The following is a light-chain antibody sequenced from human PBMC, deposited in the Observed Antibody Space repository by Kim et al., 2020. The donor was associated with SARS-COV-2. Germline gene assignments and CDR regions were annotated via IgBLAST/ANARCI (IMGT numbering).Light chain of an antibody. V-gene: IGLV3-21*01. Sequence: PGQTATISCGGDNIGVKSVHWYQQRPGQAPLLLIYYNTKRPSGIPERFSGSNSGNTATLTLSRVEAGDEADYYCQVWDSVNYHQVFGGGTKLAVL. J-gene: IGLJ3*02. CDR2: YNT. CDR1: NIGVKS. CDR3: QVWDSVNYHQV.